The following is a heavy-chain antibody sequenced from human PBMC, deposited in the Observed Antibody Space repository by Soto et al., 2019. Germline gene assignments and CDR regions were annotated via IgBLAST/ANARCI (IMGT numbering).Heavy chain of an antibody. CDR2: ISGSGGST. V-gene: IGHV3-23*01. CDR3: AKDLPYLEQQLVLDAFDI. CDR1: GFTYSSHA. D-gene: IGHD6-13*01. Sequence: GGSLKLACAASGFTYSSHAMSWVRQAPGKGLEWVSAISGSGGSTYYADSVKGRFTISRDNSKNTLYLQMNSLRAEDTAVYYCAKDLPYLEQQLVLDAFDIWGQATMVTVSS. J-gene: IGHJ3*02.